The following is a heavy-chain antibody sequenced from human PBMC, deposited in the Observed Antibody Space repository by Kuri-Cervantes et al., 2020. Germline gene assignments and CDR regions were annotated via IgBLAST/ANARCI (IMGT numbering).Heavy chain of an antibody. D-gene: IGHD2-15*01. CDR3: ARSTNFDCSGGRCVRGWFDP. CDR1: EYTFTNFY. J-gene: IGHJ5*02. V-gene: IGHV1-46*01. Sequence: ASVKVSCKASEYTFTNFYMHWVRQAPGQGLEWMGIINPSGGTTSYAQKFQGRVTMSRDTSTSTFYMELSSLRSEDTAVYYCARSTNFDCSGGRCVRGWFDPWGQGTLVTVSS. CDR2: INPSGGTT.